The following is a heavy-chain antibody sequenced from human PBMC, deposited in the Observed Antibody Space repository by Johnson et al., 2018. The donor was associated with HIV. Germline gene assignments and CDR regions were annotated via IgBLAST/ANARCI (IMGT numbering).Heavy chain of an antibody. D-gene: IGHD6-6*01. V-gene: IGHV3-66*01. CDR3: AKVHSSSSNGFDI. CDR2: IYSGGRS. Sequence: EVQLVESGGGLVQPGGSLRLSCVASGFTVRSNYMSWVRQAPGKGLEWVSVIYSGGRSYYADSVKGRFTISRDNAKNSLYLQMNSLRGEDTAVYYCAKVHSSSSNGFDIWGQGTMVTVSS. J-gene: IGHJ3*02. CDR1: GFTVRSNY.